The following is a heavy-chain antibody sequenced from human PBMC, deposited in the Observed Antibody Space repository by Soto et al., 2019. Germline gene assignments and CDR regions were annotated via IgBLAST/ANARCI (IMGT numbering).Heavy chain of an antibody. V-gene: IGHV5-10-1*01. CDR1: GYSFTSYW. CDR2: IDPSDSYT. CDR3: ARDTVTTTPYYGMDV. Sequence: PGESLKISCKGSGYSFTSYWISWVRQMPGKGLEWMGRIDPSDSYTNYSPSFQGHVTISADKSISTAYLQWSSLKASDTAMYYCARDTVTTTPYYGMDVWGQGTTVTVSS. D-gene: IGHD4-17*01. J-gene: IGHJ6*02.